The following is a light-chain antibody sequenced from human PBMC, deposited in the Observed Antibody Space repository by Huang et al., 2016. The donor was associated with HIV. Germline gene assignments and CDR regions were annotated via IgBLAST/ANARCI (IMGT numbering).Light chain of an antibody. CDR3: QQYNNWLLS. V-gene: IGKV3-15*01. CDR1: RSVSSN. CDR2: GSS. J-gene: IGKJ4*01. Sequence: IVMTQSPATLSVSPGARVTVSCRANRSVSSNLAWYQQRPGQAPRLLIYGSSTRAPGIPARFSGSGSGTDFSLPISSLQSEDFALYYCQQYNNWLLSFGGGTRVDI.